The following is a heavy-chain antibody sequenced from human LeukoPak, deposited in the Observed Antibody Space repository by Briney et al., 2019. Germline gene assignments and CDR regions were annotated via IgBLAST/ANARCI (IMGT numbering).Heavy chain of an antibody. CDR2: ISYDGSNK. CDR3: ARATVYYYGMDV. D-gene: IGHD4-11*01. J-gene: IGHJ6*02. CDR1: GFTFSGYP. Sequence: GGSLRLSCAASGFTFSGYPIHWVRQAPGKGLEWVAVISYDGSNKYYADSVKGRFTISRDNSKNTLYLQMNSLRAEDTAVYYCARATVYYYGMDVWGQGTTVTVSS. V-gene: IGHV3-30-3*01.